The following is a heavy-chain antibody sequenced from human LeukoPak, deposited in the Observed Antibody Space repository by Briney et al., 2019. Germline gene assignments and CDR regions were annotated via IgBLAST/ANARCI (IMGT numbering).Heavy chain of an antibody. V-gene: IGHV3-23*01. Sequence: GGSLRLSCTASGFTFSDYAMSWVRQAPGEGLEWVSSISDNGGGTYYADSVKGRFTISRDNSKNTLYLQMNSLRAEDTAVYYCARGAGYNYPYYFDYWGQGTLVTVSS. CDR3: ARGAGYNYPYYFDY. CDR1: GFTFSDYA. J-gene: IGHJ4*02. CDR2: ISDNGGGT. D-gene: IGHD5-24*01.